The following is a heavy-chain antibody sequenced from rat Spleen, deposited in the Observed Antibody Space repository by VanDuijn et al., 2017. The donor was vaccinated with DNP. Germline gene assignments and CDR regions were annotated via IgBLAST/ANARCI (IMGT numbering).Heavy chain of an antibody. D-gene: IGHD1-10*01. V-gene: IGHV5-20*01. CDR3: ARWDNYYFDY. J-gene: IGHJ2*01. CDR1: GFTFSDHY. Sequence: EVQLVESGGGLVQPGRSLKLSCVASGFTFSDHYMAWVRQAPTKGLEWVAAISYDGDSTYYRDSVKVRFTLSRDKAKSSLYLQMNSLRSEDMATYYCARWDNYYFDYWGQGVMVTVSS. CDR2: ISYDGDST.